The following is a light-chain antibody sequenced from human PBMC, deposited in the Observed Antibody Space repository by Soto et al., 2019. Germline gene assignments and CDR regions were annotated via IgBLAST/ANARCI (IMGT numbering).Light chain of an antibody. Sequence: QSALTQPASVSGSPGQSITISCTGTSNDIGGHHHVSWFQQHPGNSPKLIIFEVTQRPSGISSRFSASKSGTTASLTISGLQADDEADYYCCSYVGILTWVFGGGTKLTVL. CDR1: SNDIGGHHH. V-gene: IGLV2-23*02. CDR2: EVT. CDR3: CSYVGILTWV. J-gene: IGLJ3*02.